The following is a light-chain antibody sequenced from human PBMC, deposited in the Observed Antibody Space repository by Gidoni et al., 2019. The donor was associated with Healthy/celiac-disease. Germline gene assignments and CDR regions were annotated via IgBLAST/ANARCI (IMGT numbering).Light chain of an antibody. V-gene: IGKV1-39*01. J-gene: IGKJ2*01. Sequence: DIQMTQSPSSLSASVGDRVTITCRASQSISSYLNWYQQKPGKAPKLLIYAASSVQSGVPSRFSGSGSGTDFTLTISSLQPEDFATDYCQQRYSTPYTFGQGTKLEIK. CDR2: AAS. CDR1: QSISSY. CDR3: QQRYSTPYT.